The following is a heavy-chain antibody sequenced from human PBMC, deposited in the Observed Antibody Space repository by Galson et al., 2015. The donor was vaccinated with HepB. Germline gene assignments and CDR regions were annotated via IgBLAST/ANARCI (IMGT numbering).Heavy chain of an antibody. CDR3: ARPNIRGYSGYDPSFDL. D-gene: IGHD5-12*01. CDR1: GYIFTSFA. Sequence: SVKVSCKASGYIFTSFAMHWVRQTPGQRLEWMGWINTGNGNTKYSQNFQARLTIARDTSASTVYMELSSLRSEDTAVYYCARPNIRGYSGYDPSFDLWGQGTLVTVSS. J-gene: IGHJ4*02. CDR2: INTGNGNT. V-gene: IGHV1-3*04.